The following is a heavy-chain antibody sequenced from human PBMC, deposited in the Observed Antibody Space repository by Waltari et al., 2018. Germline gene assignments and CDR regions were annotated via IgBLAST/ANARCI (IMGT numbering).Heavy chain of an antibody. CDR2: IYYSGRP. V-gene: IGHV4-39*07. J-gene: IGHJ4*02. CDR3: FTYYYGSGRVRYYFDS. Sequence: QLQLQESGPGLVKPSETLSLTCTVSGGSISSSSYYWGWIRQPPGKGLEWLGSIYYSGRPHSNPPLKSRVTISVDTSKNQFSLKLSSVTAADTAVYYCFTYYYGSGRVRYYFDSWGQGTLVTVSS. CDR1: GGSISSSSYY. D-gene: IGHD3-10*01.